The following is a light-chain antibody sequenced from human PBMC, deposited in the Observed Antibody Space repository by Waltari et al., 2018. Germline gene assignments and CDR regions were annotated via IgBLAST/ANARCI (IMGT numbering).Light chain of an antibody. V-gene: IGKV3-20*01. CDR1: QNIGRY. J-gene: IGKJ1*01. CDR2: EAS. Sequence: EIVLTQSPGTLYLSPGERATLSCRASQNIGRYLVWYQKKPGQAPMLLIYEASRRGTGIPDRFSGSWSGTYFSLSISRLEPEDFAVYYCQNHERLPATFGQGTKVEIK. CDR3: QNHERLPAT.